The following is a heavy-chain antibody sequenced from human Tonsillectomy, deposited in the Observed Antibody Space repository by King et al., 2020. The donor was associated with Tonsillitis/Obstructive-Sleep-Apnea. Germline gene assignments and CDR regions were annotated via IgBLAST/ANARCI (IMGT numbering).Heavy chain of an antibody. Sequence: VQLVESGGGVVQPGRSLRLSCAASGFTFRSYALHWVRQAPGKGLEWVAVISYDGSNKYYADSVKGRFTISRDNSKNTLYLQMNSLRTEDTAVYYCARDIPIVVIPAAIKGGFDYWGQGTLVTVSS. CDR1: GFTFRSYA. D-gene: IGHD2-2*02. V-gene: IGHV3-30*04. J-gene: IGHJ4*02. CDR2: ISYDGSNK. CDR3: ARDIPIVVIPAAIKGGFDY.